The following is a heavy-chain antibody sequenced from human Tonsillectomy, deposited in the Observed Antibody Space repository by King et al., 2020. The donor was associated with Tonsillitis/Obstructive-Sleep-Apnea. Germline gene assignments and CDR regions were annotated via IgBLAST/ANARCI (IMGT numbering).Heavy chain of an antibody. Sequence: VQLVESGAEVKKPGASVKVSCKASGYTFTGYYMHWVRQAPGQGLEWMGWINPNSGGTNYAQKFQGRVTMTRDPSISTAYMELSRLGSDDTAVYYCARDKGDGYNYIDYWGQGTLVTVSS. V-gene: IGHV1-2*02. CDR3: ARDKGDGYNYIDY. J-gene: IGHJ4*02. CDR1: GYTFTGYY. CDR2: INPNSGGT. D-gene: IGHD5-24*01.